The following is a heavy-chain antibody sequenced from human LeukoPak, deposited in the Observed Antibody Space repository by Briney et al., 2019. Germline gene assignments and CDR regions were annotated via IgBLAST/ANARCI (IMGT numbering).Heavy chain of an antibody. D-gene: IGHD2-15*01. V-gene: IGHV4-61*01. Sequence: RASETLSLTCTVSGGSVSSGSFQWSWIRQPPGKGLEWIGFIYNSGSTKYNPSLMSRVTMSLDTSKSQFSLKLSSVTAAETAVYYCARGSGIEAFDYWGQGTLVTVSS. CDR1: GGSVSSGSFQ. J-gene: IGHJ4*02. CDR3: ARGSGIEAFDY. CDR2: IYNSGST.